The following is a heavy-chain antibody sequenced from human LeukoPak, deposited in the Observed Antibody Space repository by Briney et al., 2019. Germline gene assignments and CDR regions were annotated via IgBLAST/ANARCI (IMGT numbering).Heavy chain of an antibody. CDR1: GGTFSSYA. J-gene: IGHJ5*02. D-gene: IGHD5-18*01. CDR2: IIPIFGTA. CDR3: ARGRGYSYGRYNWFDP. Sequence: SVKVSCKTSGGTFSSYAISWERQAPGQGLEWMGGIIPIFGTANYAQKFQGRVTITTDESTSTAYMELSSLRSEDTAVYYCARGRGYSYGRYNWFDPWGQGTLVTVSS. V-gene: IGHV1-69*05.